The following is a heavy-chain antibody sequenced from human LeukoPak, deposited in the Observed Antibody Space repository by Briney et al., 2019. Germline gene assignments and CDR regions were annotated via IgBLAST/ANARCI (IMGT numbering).Heavy chain of an antibody. J-gene: IGHJ3*02. CDR1: GFTASSNY. V-gene: IGHV3-53*04. CDR2: IYSGGST. Sequence: GGSLRLSCAASGFTASSNYMSWVRQAPGKGLEWVSVIYSGGSTYYADSVKGRFTISRHNSKNTLYLQMNSLRAEDTAVYYCARADSHMGDAFDIWGQGTMVTVSS. D-gene: IGHD1-26*01. CDR3: ARADSHMGDAFDI.